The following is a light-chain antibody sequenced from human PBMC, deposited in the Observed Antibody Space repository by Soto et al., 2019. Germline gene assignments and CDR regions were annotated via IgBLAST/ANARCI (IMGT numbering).Light chain of an antibody. CDR1: QSISSW. CDR2: DAS. CDR3: QQYNSYLWT. J-gene: IGKJ1*01. Sequence: DIQMTQYPAALSASVADRVTITCRASQSISSWLAWYQQKPGKAPKLLIYDASSLESGVPSRFSGSGSGTEFTLTISSLQPDDFATYYCQQYNSYLWTFGQGTKVDI. V-gene: IGKV1-5*01.